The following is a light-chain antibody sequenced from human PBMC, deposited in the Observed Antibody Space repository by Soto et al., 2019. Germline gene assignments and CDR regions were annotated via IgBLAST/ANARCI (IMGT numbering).Light chain of an antibody. Sequence: EIVFTHSPSTLSLSPVERATLSFMASQSVGDYLASYQQKPGQAPRPLICDASNRATGIPARFSGSGSGAAFTLTLSSLESEDFAVYSCQKRSKWPRKFGQGTKVAIK. CDR1: QSVGDY. CDR2: DAS. V-gene: IGKV3-11*01. CDR3: QKRSKWPRK. J-gene: IGKJ1*01.